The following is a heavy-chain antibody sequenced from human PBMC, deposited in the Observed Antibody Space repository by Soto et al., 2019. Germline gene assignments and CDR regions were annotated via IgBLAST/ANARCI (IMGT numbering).Heavy chain of an antibody. CDR2: IYHSGSP. Sequence: SETLSLTCAVSGASITSSNWWVWFRHPPGKGLEWFGEIYHSGSPNYNPTFKSRVTISVDKSKNHFSLKLSPVTAAETAVYYCARGVVVPAAYYFDYWGQGTLVTVSS. CDR1: GASITSSNW. J-gene: IGHJ4*02. V-gene: IGHV4-4*02. CDR3: ARGVVVPAAYYFDY. D-gene: IGHD2-2*01.